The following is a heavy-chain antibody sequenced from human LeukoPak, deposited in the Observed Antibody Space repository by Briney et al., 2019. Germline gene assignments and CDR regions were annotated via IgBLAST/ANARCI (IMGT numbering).Heavy chain of an antibody. Sequence: ETLSLTCTVSGGSISSSSYYWGWVRQAPGKGLEWVANIKYDGSEKYYVDSVKGRFTISRDNAKNSLYLQMDSLGAEDTAVYYCATDYGGGYFDYWGQGTLVTVSS. J-gene: IGHJ4*02. V-gene: IGHV3-7*01. CDR3: ATDYGGGYFDY. CDR1: GGSISSSSYY. CDR2: IKYDGSEK. D-gene: IGHD4-23*01.